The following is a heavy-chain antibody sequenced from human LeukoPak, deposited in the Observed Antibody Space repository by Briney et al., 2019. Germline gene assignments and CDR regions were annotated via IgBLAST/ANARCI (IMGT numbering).Heavy chain of an antibody. Sequence: ASVKVSCKASGYTFTSYGISWVRQAPGQGLEWMGWISAYNGNTNYAQKLQGRVTTTTDTSTSTAYMELRSLRSDDTAVYYCARGLFENSYGAGYFDYWGQGTLVTVSS. J-gene: IGHJ4*02. CDR2: ISAYNGNT. CDR1: GYTFTSYG. D-gene: IGHD5-18*01. V-gene: IGHV1-18*01. CDR3: ARGLFENSYGAGYFDY.